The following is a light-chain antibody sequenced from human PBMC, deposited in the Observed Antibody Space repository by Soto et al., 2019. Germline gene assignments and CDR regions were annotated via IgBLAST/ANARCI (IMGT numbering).Light chain of an antibody. J-gene: IGKJ5*01. CDR1: QDIAGY. CDR3: QQAYSFPIT. CDR2: GAS. V-gene: IGKV1-12*01. Sequence: DIHMTQSPSSLSASVGYRFTITCRASQDIAGYLAWYQHKPGRTPELLIHGASRLQSGVPARFSGSGSGTDFTLSINSLQPEDFESYYCQQAYSFPITFGQGTRLEIK.